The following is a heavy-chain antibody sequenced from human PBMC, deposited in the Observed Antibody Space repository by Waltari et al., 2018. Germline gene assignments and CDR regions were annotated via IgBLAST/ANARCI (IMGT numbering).Heavy chain of an antibody. V-gene: IGHV4-4*09. CDR1: GGSISSYY. Sequence: QVQLQESGPGLVKPSETLSLTCTVSGGSISSYYWSWIRQPPGKGLEWIGYIYTSGSTNYNPSLKSRVTISVDTSKNQFSLKLSSVTAADTAVYYCARARYSGGYYGRDDYYYMDVWGKGTTVTVSS. D-gene: IGHD1-26*01. CDR3: ARARYSGGYYGRDDYYYMDV. J-gene: IGHJ6*03. CDR2: IYTSGST.